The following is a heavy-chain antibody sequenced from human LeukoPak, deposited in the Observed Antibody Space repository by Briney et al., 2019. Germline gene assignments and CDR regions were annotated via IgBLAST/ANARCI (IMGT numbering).Heavy chain of an antibody. V-gene: IGHV3-15*01. CDR3: TADVPAAMGRGLDV. Sequence: GGSLRLSCAASGFTFKIHGMNWVRQAPGKGLEWLGRIRSRGDGGTTDNAAPVKGRFTISRDDSKETLYLQMNSLTTEDTAVYYCTADVPAAMGRGLDVWGKGTTVTISS. CDR2: IRSRGDGGTT. D-gene: IGHD2-2*01. J-gene: IGHJ6*04. CDR1: GFTFKIHG.